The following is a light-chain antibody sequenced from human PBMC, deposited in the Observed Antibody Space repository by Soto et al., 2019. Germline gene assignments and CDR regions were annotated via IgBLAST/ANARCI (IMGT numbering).Light chain of an antibody. V-gene: IGKV3-11*01. CDR1: QSVSSY. CDR3: QQRSNWPLFT. CDR2: DAS. Sequence: ELVLTQSPATLSLSPGERATLSCRASQSVSSYFAWYQQKPGQAPRLLIYDASNRATGIPARFSCSGSGTDFTITISSLEPEDFAVYYCQQRSNWPLFTFGPGTKVDIK. J-gene: IGKJ3*01.